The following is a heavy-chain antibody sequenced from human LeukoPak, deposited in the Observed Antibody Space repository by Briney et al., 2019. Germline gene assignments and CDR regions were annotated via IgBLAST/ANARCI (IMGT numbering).Heavy chain of an antibody. CDR3: AKDLDSYPYYFDY. Sequence: GGSLRLSCAASGFTFSSHAMSWVRQAPGKGLEWVSTISGSGGTTYYADSVRGRFTISRDNSKNVLYLQVNSLRAEDTAVYSCAKDLDSYPYYFDYWGQGTLVTVSS. D-gene: IGHD1-1*01. CDR1: GFTFSSHA. J-gene: IGHJ4*02. CDR2: ISGSGGTT. V-gene: IGHV3-23*01.